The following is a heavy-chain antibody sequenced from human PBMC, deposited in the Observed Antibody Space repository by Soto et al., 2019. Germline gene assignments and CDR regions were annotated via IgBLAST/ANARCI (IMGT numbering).Heavy chain of an antibody. J-gene: IGHJ4*02. CDR2: IWYDGSNI. V-gene: IGHV3-33*01. CDR1: GFTFSRYG. Sequence: QVQLVESGGGVVQPGRSLRLSCAASGFTFSRYGMHWVRQAPGRGLEWVAVIWYDGSNIYYADSVKGRFTISRDNSKDTLDLQMNSLRAEDTAVYYCARDREQLLVGYYFDYWGQGTLVTVSS. CDR3: ARDREQLLVGYYFDY. D-gene: IGHD6-19*01.